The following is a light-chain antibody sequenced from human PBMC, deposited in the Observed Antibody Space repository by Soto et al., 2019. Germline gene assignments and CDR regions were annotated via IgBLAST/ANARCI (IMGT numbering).Light chain of an antibody. CDR3: HQYGGSSLT. J-gene: IGKJ4*01. Sequence: EIVLMQSPGTLSLSPGERATLSCRASQNIPSNYLAWYQQKPGQAPRLLIYGASTRATGIPDRFSGSGSGTDFTLTISRLEPEDFAVYYCHQYGGSSLTFGGGTKVDIK. CDR1: QNIPSNY. V-gene: IGKV3-20*01. CDR2: GAS.